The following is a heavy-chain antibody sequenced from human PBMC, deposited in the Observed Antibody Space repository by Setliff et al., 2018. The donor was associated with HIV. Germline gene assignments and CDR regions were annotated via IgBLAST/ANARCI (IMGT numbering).Heavy chain of an antibody. CDR1: GFTFDDYG. V-gene: IGHV3-20*04. CDR2: VNWNGDNT. Sequence: GGSLRLSCAASGFTFDDYGMSWFRQTPGKGLEWVSGVNWNGDNTAYADSVKGRFTISRDNAYNSLYLHMNYLNVEDTAFYYCARELYGSGDLWGQGTLVTVSS. D-gene: IGHD3-10*01. CDR3: ARELYGSGDL. J-gene: IGHJ5*02.